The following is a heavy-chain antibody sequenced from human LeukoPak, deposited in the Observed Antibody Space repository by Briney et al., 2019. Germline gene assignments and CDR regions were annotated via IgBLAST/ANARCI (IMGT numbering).Heavy chain of an antibody. V-gene: IGHV6-1*01. D-gene: IGHD1-26*01. CDR3: ARLVGASWFDS. J-gene: IGHJ5*01. CDR1: GDSFSTNSAT. Sequence: KFSQTLSLTCAISGDSFSTNSATWTWLRQSPSRGLEWLGRTYYRSKWYNDYAVSMKSRITINPDTSKNQFSLQLNSVTPEDTAVYYCARLVGASWFDSWGQGTLVTVSS. CDR2: TYYRSKWYN.